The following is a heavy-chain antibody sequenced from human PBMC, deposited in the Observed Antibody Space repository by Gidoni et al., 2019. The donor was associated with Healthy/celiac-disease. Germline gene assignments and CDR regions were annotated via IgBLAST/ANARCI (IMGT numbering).Heavy chain of an antibody. D-gene: IGHD3-22*01. CDR1: GFPFSSYA. V-gene: IGHV3-23*01. CDR3: AKDRWYYDSSGLEYFQH. CDR2: ISGSGGRT. J-gene: IGHJ1*01. Sequence: EVQLLESGGGLVQPGGSLRLSCAASGFPFSSYAMGWVRQAPGKGLEWGSAISGSGGRTYYADSVKGRFTISRDNSKNTLYLQMNSLRAEDTAVYYCAKDRWYYDSSGLEYFQHWGQGTLVTVSS.